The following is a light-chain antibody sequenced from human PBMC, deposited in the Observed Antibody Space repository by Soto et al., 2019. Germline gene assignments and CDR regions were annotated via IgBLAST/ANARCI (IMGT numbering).Light chain of an antibody. CDR3: SSYTSNSTPVV. J-gene: IGLJ2*01. Sequence: QSVLTQPASVSGSPGQSITISCTGTSSDVGGHNSVAWYQHNPGKAPKLMIYDVSNRPSGVSSRFSGSKSGNTASLSISGLQAEDEADYYCSSYTSNSTPVVFGGGTKLTVL. V-gene: IGLV2-14*01. CDR1: SSDVGGHNS. CDR2: DVS.